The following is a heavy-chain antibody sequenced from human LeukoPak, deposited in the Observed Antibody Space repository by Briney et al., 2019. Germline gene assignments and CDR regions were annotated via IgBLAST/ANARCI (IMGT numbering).Heavy chain of an antibody. CDR3: ARDPLGTRPGFDY. D-gene: IGHD1-1*01. CDR2: ISYDGSNK. J-gene: IGHJ4*02. Sequence: GGSLRLSCAASGFTFSSYSMNWVRQAPGKGLEWVAVISYDGSNKYYADSVKGRFTISRDNSKNTLYLQMNSLRAEDTAVYYCARDPLGTRPGFDYWGQGTLVTVSS. CDR1: GFTFSSYS. V-gene: IGHV3-30*03.